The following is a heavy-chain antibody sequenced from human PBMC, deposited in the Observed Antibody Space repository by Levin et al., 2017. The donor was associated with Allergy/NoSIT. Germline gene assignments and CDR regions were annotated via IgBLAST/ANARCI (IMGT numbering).Heavy chain of an antibody. CDR3: ASIAAAGTGWFDP. D-gene: IGHD6-13*01. CDR1: GFTFSSYW. V-gene: IGHV3-74*01. Sequence: PGGSLRLSCAASGFTFSSYWMHWVRQAPGKGLVWVSRINSDGSSTSYADSVKGRFTISRDNAKNTLYLQMNSLRAEDTAVYYCASIAAAGTGWFDPWGQGTLVTVSS. J-gene: IGHJ5*02. CDR2: INSDGSST.